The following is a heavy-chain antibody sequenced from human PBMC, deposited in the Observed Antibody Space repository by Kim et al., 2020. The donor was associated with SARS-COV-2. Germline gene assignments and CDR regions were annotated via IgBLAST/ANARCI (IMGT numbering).Heavy chain of an antibody. CDR1: GFTFSSYW. V-gene: IGHV3-7*01. D-gene: IGHD1-26*01. CDR3: ARNTLGGSSPVGYYYYYGMDV. Sequence: GGSLRLSCAASGFTFSSYWMSWVRQAPGKGLEWVANIKQDGSEKYYVDSVKGRFTISRDNAKNSLYLQMNSLRAEGTAVYYCARNTLGGSSPVGYYYYYGMDVWGQGTTVTVSS. CDR2: IKQDGSEK. J-gene: IGHJ6*02.